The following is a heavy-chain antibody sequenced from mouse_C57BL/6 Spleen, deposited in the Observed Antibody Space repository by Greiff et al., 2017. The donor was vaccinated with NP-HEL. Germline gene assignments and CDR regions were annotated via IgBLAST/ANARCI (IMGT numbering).Heavy chain of an antibody. CDR3: AKEGIYYDYCYAMDD. Sequence: VQLQQSGAELVRPGSSVKLSCKASGYTFTSYWMDWVKQRPGQGLAWIGNIYPSDSETHYNQKFKDKATLTADKSSSTAYMQLSSLTSEDSAVYYSAKEGIYYDYCYAMDDWGQGTSVTVAA. CDR2: IYPSDSET. J-gene: IGHJ4*01. CDR1: GYTFTSYW. V-gene: IGHV1-61*01. D-gene: IGHD2-4*01.